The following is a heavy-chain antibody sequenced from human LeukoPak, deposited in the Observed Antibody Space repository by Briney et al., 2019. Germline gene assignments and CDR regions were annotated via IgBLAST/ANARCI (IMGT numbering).Heavy chain of an antibody. CDR1: GYSISSGYY. D-gene: IGHD2-2*01. CDR3: ARELGYCSSTSLCASDY. J-gene: IGHJ4*02. Sequence: SSETLSLTCAVSGYSISSGYYWGWIWQPPGKGLEWIGSIYHSGSTYYNPSLKSRVTISVDTSKNQFSLKLSSVTAADTAVYYCARELGYCSSTSLCASDYWGQGTLVTVSS. V-gene: IGHV4-38-2*02. CDR2: IYHSGST.